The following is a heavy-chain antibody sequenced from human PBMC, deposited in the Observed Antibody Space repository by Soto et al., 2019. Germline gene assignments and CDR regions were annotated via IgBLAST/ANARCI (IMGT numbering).Heavy chain of an antibody. Sequence: GGSLRLSCAASGFTFSSYSMNWVRQAPGKGLEWVSSISSSSSYIYYADSVKGRFTISRDNAKNSLYLQMNSLRAEDTAVYYCARDYVPAARVNWFDPWGQGTLVTVSS. J-gene: IGHJ5*02. CDR1: GFTFSSYS. D-gene: IGHD2-2*01. V-gene: IGHV3-21*01. CDR2: ISSSSSYI. CDR3: ARDYVPAARVNWFDP.